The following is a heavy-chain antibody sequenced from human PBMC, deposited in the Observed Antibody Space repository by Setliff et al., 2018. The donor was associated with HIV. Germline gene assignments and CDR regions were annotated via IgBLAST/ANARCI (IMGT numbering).Heavy chain of an antibody. Sequence: PSETLSLTCTVSGGSSSSHYWSWIRQPPGQGLEWIGYIYYSGSTSYSPSLKSRVTILLDMSKNQVSLKLSSVTAADTAVYYCARTPQEVVVVAATRPYYYYYMDVWGKGTTVTVSS. D-gene: IGHD2-15*01. J-gene: IGHJ6*03. CDR2: IYYSGST. V-gene: IGHV4-59*11. CDR3: ARTPQEVVVVAATRPYYYYYMDV. CDR1: GGSSSSHY.